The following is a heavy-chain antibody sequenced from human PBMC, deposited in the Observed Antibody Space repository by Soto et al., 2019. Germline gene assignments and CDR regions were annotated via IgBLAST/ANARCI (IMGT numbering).Heavy chain of an antibody. D-gene: IGHD5-18*01. J-gene: IGHJ4*02. CDR3: ARANVDTSVVNEYYFDY. Sequence: WGSLRLSCAVFGFTFINYKIILFRHAPFKWLEWVSSVSSTSGYIYYGDSVKGRFTISRDNAKNSLYLQMNSLRAEDTAVYYCARANVDTSVVNEYYFDYWGQGTLVTVSS. V-gene: IGHV3-21*01. CDR2: VSSTSGYI. CDR1: GFTFINYK.